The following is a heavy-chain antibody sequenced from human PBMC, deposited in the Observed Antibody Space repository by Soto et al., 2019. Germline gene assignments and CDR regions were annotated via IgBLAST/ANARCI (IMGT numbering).Heavy chain of an antibody. CDR3: ARENNVLPGGYFDY. D-gene: IGHD3-10*01. CDR2: IYHTGIT. Sequence: SETLSLTCAVSGTSISSTFWWAWVRQSPGKGLEWIGEIYHTGITKYNPSLKSRVSMSVDKSNNQFSLELRSLTAADTAVYYCARENNVLPGGYFDYWGQGTLVTVSS. V-gene: IGHV4-4*02. J-gene: IGHJ4*02. CDR1: GTSISSTFW.